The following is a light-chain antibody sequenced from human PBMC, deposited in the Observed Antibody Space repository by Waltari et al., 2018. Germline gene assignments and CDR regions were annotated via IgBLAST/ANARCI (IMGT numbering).Light chain of an antibody. V-gene: IGKV4-1*01. J-gene: IGKJ2*01. CDR2: LAS. CDR3: KQFYDPLYT. CDR1: QSVLHNSNNTDS. Sequence: DIVMTQSPDSLTVSLCERATINCKSSQSVLHNSNNTDSVVWYQQKPGQRPELLIYLASTRESGVPDRLSGSGSGTDFNLTISSLQAEDVAIYYCKQFYDPLYTLGQGTKLE.